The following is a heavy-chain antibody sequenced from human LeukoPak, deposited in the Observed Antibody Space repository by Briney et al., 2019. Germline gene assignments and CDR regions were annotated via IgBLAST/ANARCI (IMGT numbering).Heavy chain of an antibody. CDR3: ARGNRYGVVPAALDY. CDR1: GFTFSSYA. Sequence: GGSLRLSCAASGFTFSSYAMHWVRQAPGKGLEYVSAISSNGGSTYYANSVKGRFTISRDNSKNALYLQMGSLRAEDMAVYYCARGNRYGVVPAALDYWGQGTLVTVSS. V-gene: IGHV3-64*01. J-gene: IGHJ4*02. CDR2: ISSNGGST. D-gene: IGHD2-2*01.